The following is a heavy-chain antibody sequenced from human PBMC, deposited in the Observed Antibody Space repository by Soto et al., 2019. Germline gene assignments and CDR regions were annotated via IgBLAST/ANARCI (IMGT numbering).Heavy chain of an antibody. Sequence: QVHLVQSGAEVKKPGSSVKVSCKASGGTFSSYAISWVRQAPGQGREWMGGIIPICGTANYAQKFQGRVTITADEATSTAYLELSRLRSEDTAVYYCARVKAVMWGMDVWGQGTTVTVSS. V-gene: IGHV1-69*01. CDR3: ARVKAVMWGMDV. D-gene: IGHD2-21*01. CDR1: GGTFSSYA. CDR2: IIPICGTA. J-gene: IGHJ6*02.